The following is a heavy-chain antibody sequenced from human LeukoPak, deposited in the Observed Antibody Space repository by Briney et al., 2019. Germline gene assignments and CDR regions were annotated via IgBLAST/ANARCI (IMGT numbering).Heavy chain of an antibody. CDR3: ARASGSGRGDRALYYYYYYMDV. Sequence: PSETLSLTCTVSGGSISSGSYYWSWIRQPAGKGLEWIGRIYTSGSTNYNPSLKSRVTISVDTSKNQFSLKLSSVTAADTAVYYCARASGSGRGDRALYYYYYYMDVWGKGTTVTISS. V-gene: IGHV4-61*02. CDR2: IYTSGST. J-gene: IGHJ6*03. CDR1: GGSISSGSYY. D-gene: IGHD3-10*01.